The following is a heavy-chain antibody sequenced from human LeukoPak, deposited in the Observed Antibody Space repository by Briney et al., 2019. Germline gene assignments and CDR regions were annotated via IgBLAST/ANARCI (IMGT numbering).Heavy chain of an antibody. CDR3: AREYCGGDCYSGWFDP. Sequence: ASVKVSCKASGYTFTGYYMHWVRQAPGQGLEWMGWINPNSGGTNYAQKFQGRVTMTRDTSISTAYMELSRLRSDDTAVYYCAREYCGGDCYSGWFDPWGQGTLVTVSS. D-gene: IGHD2-21*02. J-gene: IGHJ5*02. CDR2: INPNSGGT. CDR1: GYTFTGYY. V-gene: IGHV1-2*02.